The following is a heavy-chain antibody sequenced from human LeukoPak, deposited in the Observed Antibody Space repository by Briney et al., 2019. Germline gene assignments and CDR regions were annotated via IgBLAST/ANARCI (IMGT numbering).Heavy chain of an antibody. CDR2: MNPNSGNT. D-gene: IGHD3-3*01. Sequence: GASVKVSCKASGYTFTSYDINWVRQATGQGLEWMGRMNPNSGNTGYAQKFQGRVTMTRNTSISTAHMERSSLRSEDTAVYYCARSALGFWSGYYTKDAFDIWGQGTMVTVSS. CDR1: GYTFTSYD. CDR3: ARSALGFWSGYYTKDAFDI. J-gene: IGHJ3*02. V-gene: IGHV1-8*01.